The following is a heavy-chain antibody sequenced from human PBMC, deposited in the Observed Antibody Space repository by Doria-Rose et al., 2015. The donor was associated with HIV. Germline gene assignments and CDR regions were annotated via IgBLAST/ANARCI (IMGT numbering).Heavy chain of an antibody. CDR3: ARARNYGFPHFFDF. D-gene: IGHD3-10*01. V-gene: IGHV4-30-4*01. Sequence: QVQLQESGPGLVWPSQTLSLTCTVSGDSISSGDSFWSWIRQPPGKGPEWIGYISSSETTYYYPSLRVRLTISLDASKNNFSLNLTSVTAADTSVYYCARARNYGFPHFFDFWGQGTLVTVSS. J-gene: IGHJ4*02. CDR1: GDSISSGDSF. CDR2: ISSSETT.